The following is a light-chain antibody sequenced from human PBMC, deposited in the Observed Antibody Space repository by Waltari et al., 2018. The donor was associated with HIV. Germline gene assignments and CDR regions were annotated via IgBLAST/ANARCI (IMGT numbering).Light chain of an antibody. CDR2: DVS. CDR3: SSYTSSNTLPYV. Sequence: QSALTQPASVSGSPGQSTTISCPGTSSDVGGYNYVSWYQQHPGKSPTLMIYDVSNRPSGVSILVSGSKSGNTASLTISGLQAEDEADYYGSSYTSSNTLPYVFGTGTKVTVL. V-gene: IGLV2-14*03. J-gene: IGLJ1*01. CDR1: SSDVGGYNY.